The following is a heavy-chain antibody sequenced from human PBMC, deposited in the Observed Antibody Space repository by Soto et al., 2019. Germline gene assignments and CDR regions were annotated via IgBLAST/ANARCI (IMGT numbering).Heavy chain of an antibody. D-gene: IGHD3-10*01. CDR1: GGSISSSSYY. CDR2: IYYTGST. J-gene: IGHJ6*02. V-gene: IGHV4-39*07. CDR3: ARARFFASGRRDYYNGLDV. Sequence: PSETLSLTCTVSGGSISSSSYYWGWIRQPPGKGLEWIGSIYYTGSTYYSPSLKGRVTISVDSSKNQFSLNLNSVTAADTAVYFCARARFFASGRRDYYNGLDVWGQGTTVTVSS.